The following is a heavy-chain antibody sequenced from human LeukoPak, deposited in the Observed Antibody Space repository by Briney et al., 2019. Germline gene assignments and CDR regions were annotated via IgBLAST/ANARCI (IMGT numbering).Heavy chain of an antibody. D-gene: IGHD2-2*01. J-gene: IGHJ3*02. Sequence: GGSLRLSCAASGFTFSSYSMNWVRQAPGKGLEWVSSISSSSSYIYYADSVKGRFTISRDNAKNSLYLQMNSLRAEDTAVYYCARDSRTNMIPDAFDIWGQGTMVTVSS. CDR1: GFTFSSYS. V-gene: IGHV3-21*01. CDR3: ARDSRTNMIPDAFDI. CDR2: ISSSSSYI.